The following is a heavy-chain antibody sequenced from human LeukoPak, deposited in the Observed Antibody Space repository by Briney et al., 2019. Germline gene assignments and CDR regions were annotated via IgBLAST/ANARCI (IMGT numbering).Heavy chain of an antibody. CDR2: IWYDGSNK. CDR1: GFTFSNYG. J-gene: IGHJ4*02. Sequence: SGGSLRLSCAASGFTFSNYGMHWLRQAPGKGLEWVAVIWYDGSNKFYAESVKGRFTISRDDSKNTLYLQMNSLRAEDTAVYYCAKVGCSSTSCRLYYFDYWGQGTLVTVSS. CDR3: AKVGCSSTSCRLYYFDY. D-gene: IGHD2-2*01. V-gene: IGHV3-33*06.